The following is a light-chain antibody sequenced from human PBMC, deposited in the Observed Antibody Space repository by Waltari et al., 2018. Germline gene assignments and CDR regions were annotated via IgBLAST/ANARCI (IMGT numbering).Light chain of an antibody. Sequence: EIVLTQSPGTLSLSPGARVTLPCRASQSVSGALAWYQQKPGQAPRLLIYGASSRATGIPDRFSGSGSGTDFSLTISRLEPEDFAVYYCQHYVRLPVTFGQGTKVEIK. CDR1: QSVSGA. V-gene: IGKV3-20*01. CDR3: QHYVRLPVT. J-gene: IGKJ1*01. CDR2: GAS.